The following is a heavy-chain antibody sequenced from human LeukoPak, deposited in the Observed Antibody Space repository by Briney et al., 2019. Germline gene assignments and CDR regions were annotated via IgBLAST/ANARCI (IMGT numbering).Heavy chain of an antibody. CDR1: GGSINSYY. CDR2: IYYSGST. J-gene: IGHJ4*02. Sequence: SETLSLTCTVSGGSINSYYWSWIRQPPGKGLEWIGYIYYSGSTNYNPSLKSRVTISVDTSKNQFSLKLSSVTAADTAVYYYARQSGPGFDYWGQGTLVTVSS. D-gene: IGHD7-27*01. CDR3: ARQSGPGFDY. V-gene: IGHV4-59*08.